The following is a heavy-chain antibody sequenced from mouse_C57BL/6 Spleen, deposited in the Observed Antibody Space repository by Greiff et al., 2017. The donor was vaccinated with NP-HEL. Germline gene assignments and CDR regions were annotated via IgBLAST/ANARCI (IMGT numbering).Heavy chain of an antibody. D-gene: IGHD2-3*01. Sequence: QVQLQQSGPELVKPGASVKISCKASGYAFSSSWMNWVKQRPGKGLEWIGRIYPGDGDTNYNGKFKGKATLTADKSSSTAYMQLSSLTSEDSAVYFCARERVTGRDYAMDDWGQGTSVTVSS. CDR1: GYAFSSSW. CDR3: ARERVTGRDYAMDD. J-gene: IGHJ4*01. V-gene: IGHV1-82*01. CDR2: IYPGDGDT.